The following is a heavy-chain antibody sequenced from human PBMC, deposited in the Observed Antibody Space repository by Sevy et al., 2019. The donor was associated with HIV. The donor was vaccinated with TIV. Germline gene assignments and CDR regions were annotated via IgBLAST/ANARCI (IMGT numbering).Heavy chain of an antibody. J-gene: IGHJ4*02. D-gene: IGHD3-9*01. CDR1: GDTFSIYG. CDR3: ARAFPNILTGYYDY. Sequence: PSVKVSCKASGDTFSIYGISWVRQAPGQGLEWMGGIIPLFDTTNNAQKFHDRVTFTADESTSTAYMELSSLRSEDTAMYYCARAFPNILTGYYDYWGQGTLVTVSS. CDR2: IIPLFDTT. V-gene: IGHV1-69*13.